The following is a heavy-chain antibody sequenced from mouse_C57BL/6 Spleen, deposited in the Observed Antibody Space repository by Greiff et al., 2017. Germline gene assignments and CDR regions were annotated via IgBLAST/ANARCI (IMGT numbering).Heavy chain of an antibody. CDR2: IDPSCSYT. CDR1: GYTFTSYW. Sequence: QVQLQQPGAELVKPGASVKLSCKASGYTFTSYWMQWVKQRPGQGLEWIGEIDPSCSYTNYNQKFKGKATLTVDTSSSTAYMQLSSLTSEDSAVYYCARRGLVYYFDYWGQGTTLTVSS. J-gene: IGHJ2*01. D-gene: IGHD2-10*02. CDR3: ARRGLVYYFDY. V-gene: IGHV1-50*01.